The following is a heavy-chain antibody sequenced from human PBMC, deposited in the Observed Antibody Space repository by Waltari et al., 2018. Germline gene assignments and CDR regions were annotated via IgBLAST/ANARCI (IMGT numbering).Heavy chain of an antibody. V-gene: IGHV3-66*02. Sequence: EVQSVESGGGLVQPGGSLRLSRAATGFTVSTNYLRCVRLAPGKGLEWVSVIYSGGSTYYADSVKGRFTISRDNSKNTLYLQMNSLRAEDTAVYYCARGGAGDAFDIWGQGTMVTVSS. CDR1: GFTVSTNY. D-gene: IGHD6-19*01. CDR2: IYSGGST. J-gene: IGHJ3*02. CDR3: ARGGAGDAFDI.